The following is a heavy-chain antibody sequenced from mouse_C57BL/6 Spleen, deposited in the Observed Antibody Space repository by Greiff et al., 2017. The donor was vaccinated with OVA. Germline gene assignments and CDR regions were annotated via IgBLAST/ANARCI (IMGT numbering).Heavy chain of an antibody. CDR3: ARAYGSSYFDY. J-gene: IGHJ2*01. CDR1: GYAFSSYW. D-gene: IGHD1-1*01. CDR2: IYPGDGDT. V-gene: IGHV1-80*01. Sequence: VKLMESGAELVKPGASVKISCKASGYAFSSYWMNWVKQRPGKGLEWIGQIYPGDGDTNYNGKFKGKATLTADKSSSTAYMQLSSLTSEDSAVDFCARAYGSSYFDYWGQGTTLTVSS.